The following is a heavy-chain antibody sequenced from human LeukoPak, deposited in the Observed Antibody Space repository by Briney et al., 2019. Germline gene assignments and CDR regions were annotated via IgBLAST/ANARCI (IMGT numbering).Heavy chain of an antibody. J-gene: IGHJ6*03. CDR2: ISYDGSYK. V-gene: IGHV3-30-3*01. CDR1: GFTFSNYA. D-gene: IGHD1-14*01. Sequence: GGSLRLSCAASGFTFSNYAVHWVRQAPGKGLEWVAVISYDGSYKLYADSVKGRFTISRDNSKNTLYLQMNSLRADDTAVYYCARGHRILAYMDVWGKGTTVTVSS. CDR3: ARGHRILAYMDV.